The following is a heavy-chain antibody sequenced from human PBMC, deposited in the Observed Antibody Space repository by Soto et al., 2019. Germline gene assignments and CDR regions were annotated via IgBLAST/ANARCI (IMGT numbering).Heavy chain of an antibody. Sequence: SETLSLTCTVSGGSISSGGYYWSWIRQHPGKGLEWIGYIYYSGSTYYNPSLKSRVTISVDTSKNQFSLKLSSVAAADTAVYYCASLDFWSGYLDEYYFDYWGQGTLVTVSS. J-gene: IGHJ4*02. D-gene: IGHD3-3*01. CDR2: IYYSGST. V-gene: IGHV4-31*03. CDR3: ASLDFWSGYLDEYYFDY. CDR1: GGSISSGGYY.